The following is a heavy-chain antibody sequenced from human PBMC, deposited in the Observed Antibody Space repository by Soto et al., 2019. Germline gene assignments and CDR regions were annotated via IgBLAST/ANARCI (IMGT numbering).Heavy chain of an antibody. CDR1: GYTFTSYA. D-gene: IGHD3-3*01. V-gene: IGHV1-3*01. CDR2: INAGNGNT. Sequence: ASVKVSCKASGYTFTSYAMHWVRQAPGQRLEWMGWINAGNGNTKYSQKFQGRVTITRDTSASTAYMELSSLRSEDTAVYYCARDHYPNFWSGYFKPRNYFDYWGQGTLVTVSS. CDR3: ARDHYPNFWSGYFKPRNYFDY. J-gene: IGHJ4*02.